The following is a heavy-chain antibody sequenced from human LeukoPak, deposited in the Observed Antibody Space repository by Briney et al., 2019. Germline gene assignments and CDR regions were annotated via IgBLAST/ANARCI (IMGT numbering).Heavy chain of an antibody. CDR3: ARRTGFGSGWYFDF. V-gene: IGHV4-39*01. CDR2: IYHSGST. CDR1: GGSISSSSYY. J-gene: IGHJ4*02. Sequence: SETLSLTCIVSGGSISSSSYYWGWIRQPPGKGLEWIGSIYHSGSTYYKPSLKSRVTISVDTSKNQFSLKLSSVTAADTAVYYCARRTGFGSGWYFDFWGQGTLVTVSS. D-gene: IGHD6-19*01.